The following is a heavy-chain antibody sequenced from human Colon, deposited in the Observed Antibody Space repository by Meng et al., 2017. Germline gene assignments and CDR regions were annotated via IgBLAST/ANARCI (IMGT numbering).Heavy chain of an antibody. CDR3: ARRAPLWFGELASFDS. J-gene: IGHJ4*02. CDR1: SGSFSSSNW. CDR2: TYHSGNT. V-gene: IGHV4-4*02. Sequence: QVQGKESGPGLVKPSGTLSLTCTVSSGSFSSSNWWTWVRQPPGKGLEWIGETYHSGNTNYNPSLKSRVTISVDKSKNQFSLKLNSVTAADTAVYFCARRAPLWFGELASFDSWGQGTLVTVSS. D-gene: IGHD3-10*01.